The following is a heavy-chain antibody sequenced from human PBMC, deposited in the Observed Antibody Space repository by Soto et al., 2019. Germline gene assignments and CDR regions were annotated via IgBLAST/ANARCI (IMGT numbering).Heavy chain of an antibody. CDR3: ARWGTTVTTPNE. D-gene: IGHD4-17*01. J-gene: IGHJ4*02. CDR1: GGTFSSYT. Sequence: QVQLVQSGAEVKKPGSSVKVSCKASGGTFSSYTISWVRQAPGQGLEWMGRIIPILGIANYAQKFQGRVTITADKSTSTAYMELSSLRSEDTVVYYCARWGTTVTTPNEWGQGTLVTVSS. V-gene: IGHV1-69*02. CDR2: IIPILGIA.